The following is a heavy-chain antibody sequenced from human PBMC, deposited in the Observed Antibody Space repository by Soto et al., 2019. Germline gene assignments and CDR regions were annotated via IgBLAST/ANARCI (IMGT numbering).Heavy chain of an antibody. J-gene: IGHJ4*02. CDR2: IHHSGST. D-gene: IGHD1-1*01. Sequence: NPSETLSLTCTVSGYSISSDNWWVWIRQSPGKGLEWIGYIHHSGSTYYNPSLKSRLTMSVDTSKNQFSLELSSVTAVDTAVYYCATKGNGIYYFDYWGRGTLVTVSS. CDR1: GYSISSDNW. V-gene: IGHV4-28*01. CDR3: ATKGNGIYYFDY.